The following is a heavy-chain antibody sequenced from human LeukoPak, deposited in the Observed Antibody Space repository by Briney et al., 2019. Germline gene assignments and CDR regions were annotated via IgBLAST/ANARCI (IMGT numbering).Heavy chain of an antibody. CDR3: ARDLRGDYSYYYYGMDV. J-gene: IGHJ6*02. CDR1: GGSISSSSYY. Sequence: PSETLSLTCTVSGGSISSSSYYWGWIRQPPGKGLEWIGSIYYSGSTYYNPSLKSRVTISVDTSKNQFSLKLSSVTAADTAVYYCARDLRGDYSYYYYGMDVWGQGTTVTVSS. V-gene: IGHV4-39*07. CDR2: IYYSGST. D-gene: IGHD4-11*01.